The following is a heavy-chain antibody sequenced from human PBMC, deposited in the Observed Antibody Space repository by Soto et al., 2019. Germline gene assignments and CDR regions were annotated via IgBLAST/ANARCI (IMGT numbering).Heavy chain of an antibody. CDR3: ARDLGVSYSSSWDMGWFDP. J-gene: IGHJ5*02. CDR2: ISAYNGNT. Sequence: ASVKVSCKASGYTFTSYGISWVRQAPGQGLEWMVWISAYNGNTHYAQKLQGRVTMTTDTSTSTAYMELRSLRSDDTAVYYCARDLGVSYSSSWDMGWFDPWGQGTLVTVSS. D-gene: IGHD6-13*01. V-gene: IGHV1-18*01. CDR1: GYTFTSYG.